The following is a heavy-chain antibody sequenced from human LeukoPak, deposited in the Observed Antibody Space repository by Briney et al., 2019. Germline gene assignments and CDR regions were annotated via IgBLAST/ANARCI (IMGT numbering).Heavy chain of an antibody. CDR3: AGGLGSGSWYNWFDP. CDR2: INHSGST. Sequence: PSETLSLTCAVYGGSFSGYYWSWIRQPPGKGLEWVGEINHSGSTNYNPSLKSRVTISVDTSKNQFFLKLSSGTAADTAVYYCAGGLGSGSWYNWFDPWGQGTLVTVSS. V-gene: IGHV4-34*01. J-gene: IGHJ5*02. CDR1: GGSFSGYY. D-gene: IGHD6-13*01.